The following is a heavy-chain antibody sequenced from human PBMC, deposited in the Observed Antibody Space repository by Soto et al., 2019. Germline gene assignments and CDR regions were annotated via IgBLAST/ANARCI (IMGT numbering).Heavy chain of an antibody. V-gene: IGHV3-23*01. CDR2: ISGSGGST. Sequence: GGSLRLSCAASGFTFSSYAMSWVRQAPGKGLEWVSAISGSGGSTYYADSVKGRFTISRDNSKNTLYLQMNSLRAEDTAVYYCAKTAIDSSGYYYDWFDPWGQGTLVTVSS. CDR3: AKTAIDSSGYYYDWFDP. D-gene: IGHD3-22*01. CDR1: GFTFSSYA. J-gene: IGHJ5*02.